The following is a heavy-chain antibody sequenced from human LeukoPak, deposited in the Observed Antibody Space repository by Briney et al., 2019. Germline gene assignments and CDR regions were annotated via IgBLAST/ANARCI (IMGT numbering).Heavy chain of an antibody. V-gene: IGHV4-34*01. Sequence: SETLSLTCAVYGGSFSGYYWSWIRQPPGKGLEWIGEINHSGSTNYNPSLKSRVTISVETSKNQFSLMLSSVTAADTAVYYCARGRRNGGYYNLYYFDYWGQGTLVTVSS. CDR3: ARGRRNGGYYNLYYFDY. CDR2: INHSGST. J-gene: IGHJ4*02. CDR1: GGSFSGYY. D-gene: IGHD3-9*01.